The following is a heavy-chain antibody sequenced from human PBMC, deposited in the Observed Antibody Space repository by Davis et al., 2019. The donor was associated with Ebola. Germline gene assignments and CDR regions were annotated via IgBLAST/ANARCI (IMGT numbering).Heavy chain of an antibody. D-gene: IGHD3-22*01. CDR2: IYYSGST. CDR3: ASPNSSGYLAFDI. V-gene: IGHV4-61*08. CDR1: GGSISSGGYY. Sequence: SETLFLTCAVSGGSISSGGYYWSWIRQHPGKGLEWIGYIYYSGSTNYNPSLKSRVTISVDTSKNQFSLKLSSVTAADTAVYYCASPNSSGYLAFDIWGQGTMVTVSS. J-gene: IGHJ3*02.